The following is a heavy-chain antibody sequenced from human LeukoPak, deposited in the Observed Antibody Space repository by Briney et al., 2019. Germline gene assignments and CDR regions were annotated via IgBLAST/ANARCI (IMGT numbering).Heavy chain of an antibody. V-gene: IGHV1-18*01. CDR2: ISAYNGNT. D-gene: IGHD6-19*01. J-gene: IGHJ4*02. CDR3: AREASDSSGWYFGDY. Sequence: ASVKVSCKASGYTFTSYGISWVRQAPGQGLEWMGWISAYNGNTNYAQKLQGRVTMTTDTSTGTAYMELRSLRSDDTAVYYCAREASDSSGWYFGDYWGQGTLVTVSS. CDR1: GYTFTSYG.